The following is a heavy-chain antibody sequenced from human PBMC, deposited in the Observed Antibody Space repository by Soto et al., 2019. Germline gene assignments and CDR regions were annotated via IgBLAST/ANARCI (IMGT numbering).Heavy chain of an antibody. CDR1: GFTFSGHT. D-gene: IGHD2-15*01. J-gene: IGHJ6*02. CDR3: AKDRIPARYYGMDV. Sequence: GGSLRLSCSASGFTFSGHTMYWVRQAPGKGLEYVSAIGPNGGGAYYANSVKGRFTISRDNSKNTLYLQMNSLRAEDTAVYYCAKDRIPARYYGMDVWGQGTTVTVSS. CDR2: IGPNGGGA. V-gene: IGHV3-64*04.